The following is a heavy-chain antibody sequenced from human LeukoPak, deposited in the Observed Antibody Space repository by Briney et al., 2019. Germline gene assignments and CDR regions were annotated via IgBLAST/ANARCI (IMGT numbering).Heavy chain of an antibody. D-gene: IGHD3-10*01. CDR1: GYTFTGYY. J-gene: IGHJ4*02. CDR3: ARGTMVRGVIFDY. V-gene: IGHV1-2*02. Sequence: EASVKVSCKASGYTFTGYYMHWVRQAPGQGLEWMGWINPNSGGTNYAQKFQGRVTMTRDTSISTAYMELSRLRSDDTAVYYCARGTMVRGVIFDYWGQGTPVTVSS. CDR2: INPNSGGT.